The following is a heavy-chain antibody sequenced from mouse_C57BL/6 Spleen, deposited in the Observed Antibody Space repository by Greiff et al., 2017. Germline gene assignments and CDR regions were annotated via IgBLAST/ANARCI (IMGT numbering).Heavy chain of an antibody. J-gene: IGHJ1*03. D-gene: IGHD1-1*01. V-gene: IGHV1-59*01. CDR2: IDPSDSYT. Sequence: VQLKQPGAELVRPGTSVKLSCKASGYTFTSYWMHWVKQRPGQGLEWIGEIDPSDSYTNYNQKFKGKATLTVDTSSSTAYMQLSSLTSEDSAVCYCARRGYYGANWYFDVGGTGTTVTVSS. CDR1: GYTFTSYW. CDR3: ARRGYYGANWYFDV.